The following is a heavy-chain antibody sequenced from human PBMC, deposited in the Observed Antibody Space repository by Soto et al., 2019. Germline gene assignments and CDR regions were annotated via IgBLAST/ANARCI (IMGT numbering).Heavy chain of an antibody. D-gene: IGHD2-2*01. J-gene: IGHJ5*02. CDR1: GYTFNSYD. CDR2: MNPNSGNT. V-gene: IGHV1-8*01. Sequence: QVQLVQSGAEVKKPGASVKVSCKASGYTFNSYDINWVRQATGQGLEWMGWMNPNSGNTGYAQKFQGRVTMTRNTSISTADMELSSLRSDDTAVYYCARGGPYCSSTSCLANWFDPWGQGTLVTVSS. CDR3: ARGGPYCSSTSCLANWFDP.